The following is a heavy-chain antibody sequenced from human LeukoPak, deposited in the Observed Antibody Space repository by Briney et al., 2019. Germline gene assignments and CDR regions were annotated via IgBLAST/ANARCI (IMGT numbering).Heavy chain of an antibody. CDR3: ARGRGRYEW. D-gene: IGHD3-10*01. CDR1: GGSFSGYY. Sequence: SETLSLTCAVYGGSFSGYYWSWIRQPPGKGLEWIGEINHSGSTNYNPSLKGRVTISVDTSKNQFSLKLSSVTAADTAVYYCARGRGRYEWWGQGTLVTVSS. J-gene: IGHJ4*02. V-gene: IGHV4-34*01. CDR2: INHSGST.